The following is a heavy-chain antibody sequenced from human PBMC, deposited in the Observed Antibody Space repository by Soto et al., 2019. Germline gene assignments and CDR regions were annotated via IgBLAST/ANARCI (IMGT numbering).Heavy chain of an antibody. V-gene: IGHV4-59*08. CDR2: IYYSGST. J-gene: IGHJ4*02. CDR1: GGSISSYY. CDR3: ARRSQYGDYEDY. D-gene: IGHD4-17*01. Sequence: QVQLQESGPGLVKPSETLSLTCTVSGGSISSYYWSWIRQPPGKGLEWIGYIYYSGSTNYNPSLTSRVTISVDTSKNQFSLKLSSVTAADTAVYYCARRSQYGDYEDYWGQGTLVTVSS.